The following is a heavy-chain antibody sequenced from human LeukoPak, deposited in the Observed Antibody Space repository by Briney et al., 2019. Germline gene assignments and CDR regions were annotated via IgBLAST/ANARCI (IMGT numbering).Heavy chain of an antibody. CDR3: ARATETRSDFWSAYYIDY. D-gene: IGHD3-3*01. CDR2: IDHSGRT. V-gene: IGHV4-34*01. Sequence: PSETLSLTCAVYGGSFSGYYWSWIRQPPGKGLEWIGEIDHSGRTNYNPSLKSRVTISVDTSKTQFSLRLSSVTDADADVYYCARATETRSDFWSAYYIDYWGQGTLVTVSS. CDR1: GGSFSGYY. J-gene: IGHJ4*02.